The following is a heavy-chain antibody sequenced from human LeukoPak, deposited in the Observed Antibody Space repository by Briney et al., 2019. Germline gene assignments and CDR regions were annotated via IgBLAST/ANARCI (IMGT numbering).Heavy chain of an antibody. Sequence: SETLSLTCAVYGGSFSVYYWTWIRQPPGKGPEWIGEINHSGSTNYNPSLESRVTISVDTSKNHFSLKLFSVTAADTAVYYCARRLWGIDYWGQGTLVTVSS. CDR2: INHSGST. CDR3: ARRLWGIDY. CDR1: GGSFSVYY. J-gene: IGHJ4*02. V-gene: IGHV4-34*01. D-gene: IGHD3-16*01.